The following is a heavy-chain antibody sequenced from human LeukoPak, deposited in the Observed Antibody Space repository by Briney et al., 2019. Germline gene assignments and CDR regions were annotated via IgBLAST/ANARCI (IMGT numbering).Heavy chain of an antibody. CDR1: GFTFSSYA. CDR3: ARGYYSTLRFDY. CDR2: ISSSSSYI. V-gene: IGHV3-21*01. J-gene: IGHJ4*02. D-gene: IGHD4-11*01. Sequence: GGSLRLSCAASGFTFSSYAMNWVRQAPGKGLEWVSSISSSSSYIYYADSVKGRFTISRDNAKNSLYLQMNSLRAEDTAVYYCARGYYSTLRFDYWGQGTLVTVSS.